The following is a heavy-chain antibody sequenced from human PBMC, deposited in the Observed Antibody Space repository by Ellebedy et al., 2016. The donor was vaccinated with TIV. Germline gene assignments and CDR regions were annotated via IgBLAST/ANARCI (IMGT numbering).Heavy chain of an antibody. CDR3: ARSQTSGIAAAGPPAFDY. J-gene: IGHJ4*02. CDR1: GGSFSGYY. Sequence: SETLSLTXAVYGGSFSGYYWSWIRQPPGKGLEWIGEINHSGSTNYNPSLKSRVTISVDTSKNQFSLKLSSVTAADTAVYYCARSQTSGIAAAGPPAFDYWGQGTLVTVSS. CDR2: INHSGST. D-gene: IGHD6-13*01. V-gene: IGHV4-34*01.